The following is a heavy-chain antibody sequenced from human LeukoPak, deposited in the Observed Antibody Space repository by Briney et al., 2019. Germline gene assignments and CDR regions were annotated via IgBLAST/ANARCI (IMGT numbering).Heavy chain of an antibody. D-gene: IGHD2-2*02. V-gene: IGHV1-46*01. CDR2: INPTGGST. CDR1: GYTFPSYF. J-gene: IGHJ6*02. CDR3: ATALGYCSSTSCYTLGGMDV. Sequence: ASVKVSCKASGYTFPSYFMHWVRQAPGQGLEWMGIINPTGGSTTYAQKFQGRVTMTRDTSTSTAYMELSSLRSEDTAVYYCATALGYCSSTSCYTLGGMDVWGQGTTVTVSS.